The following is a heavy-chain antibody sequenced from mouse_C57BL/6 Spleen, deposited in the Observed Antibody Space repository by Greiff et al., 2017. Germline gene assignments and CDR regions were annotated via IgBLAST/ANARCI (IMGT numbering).Heavy chain of an antibody. CDR2: ISSGGSTI. Sequence: EVMLVESGGGLVKPGGSLKLSCAASGFTFSDYGMHWVRQAPEKGLEWVAYISSGGSTIYYADTVKGRFTISRDNAKNTLFLQMTSLRSEDTAMYYCARERLAAMDYWGQGTSVTVSS. CDR1: GFTFSDYG. D-gene: IGHD2-2*01. V-gene: IGHV5-17*01. CDR3: ARERLAAMDY. J-gene: IGHJ4*01.